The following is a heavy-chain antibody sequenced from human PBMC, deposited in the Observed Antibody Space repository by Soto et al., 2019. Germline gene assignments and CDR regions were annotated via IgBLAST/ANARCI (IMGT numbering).Heavy chain of an antibody. J-gene: IGHJ6*02. Sequence: SETLSLTCTVSGGSISSYYWSWIRQPPGKGLEWIGYIYYSGSTNYNPSLKSRVTISVDTSKNQFSLKLSSVTAADTAVYYCARDRVYYGSGSIINPGVYYYYHGMDVWGQGTTVTVSS. D-gene: IGHD3-10*01. CDR1: GGSISSYY. V-gene: IGHV4-59*01. CDR3: ARDRVYYGSGSIINPGVYYYYHGMDV. CDR2: IYYSGST.